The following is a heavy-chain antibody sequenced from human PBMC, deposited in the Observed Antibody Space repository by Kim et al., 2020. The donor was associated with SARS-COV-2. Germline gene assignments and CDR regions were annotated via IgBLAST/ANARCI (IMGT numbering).Heavy chain of an antibody. Sequence: GGSLRLSCAASGFTFSSYGMHWVRQAPGKGLEWVAVIWYDGSNKYYADSVKGRFTISRDNSKKTLYLQMNSLRAEDTAVYYCARDIRFGELLVDYWGQGTLVTVSS. CDR2: IWYDGSNK. D-gene: IGHD3-10*01. V-gene: IGHV3-33*01. CDR3: ARDIRFGELLVDY. CDR1: GFTFSSYG. J-gene: IGHJ4*02.